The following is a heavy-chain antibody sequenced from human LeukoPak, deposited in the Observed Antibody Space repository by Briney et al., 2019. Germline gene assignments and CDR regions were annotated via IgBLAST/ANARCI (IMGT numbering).Heavy chain of an antibody. CDR3: ARDAEWELFDY. CDR1: GFTFSSYS. V-gene: IGHV3-21*01. J-gene: IGHJ4*02. Sequence: GGSLRLSCAASGFTFSSYSMNWVRQAPGKGLELVSSISSSSSYIYYADSVKGRFTISRDNAKNSLYLQMNSLRAEDTAVYYCARDAEWELFDYWGQGTLVTVSS. D-gene: IGHD1-26*01. CDR2: ISSSSSYI.